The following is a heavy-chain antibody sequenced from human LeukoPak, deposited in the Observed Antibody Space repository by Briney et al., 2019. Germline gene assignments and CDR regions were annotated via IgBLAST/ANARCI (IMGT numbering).Heavy chain of an antibody. J-gene: IGHJ4*02. Sequence: ASVKVSCKASGYNFISYGISWVRQTPGQGLEWMGWISVHNGNTNYAQKLQGRVIMTTDTSTSTAYMELRSLRSEDTAVYYCASSRTYYDFWSGYFDPTLDHWGQGTLVTVSS. V-gene: IGHV1-18*01. D-gene: IGHD3-3*01. CDR3: ASSRTYYDFWSGYFDPTLDH. CDR2: ISVHNGNT. CDR1: GYNFISYG.